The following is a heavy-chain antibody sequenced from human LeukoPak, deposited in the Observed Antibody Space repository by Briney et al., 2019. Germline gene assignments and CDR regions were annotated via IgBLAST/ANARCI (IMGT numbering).Heavy chain of an antibody. V-gene: IGHV3-74*01. J-gene: IGHJ5*02. Sequence: PGGPLTLSCAASGFNFKIYWKQWARQARGEGLGLVSRMGTDGKPIAYGDAVKGRFTITRHNAKDTLYLQMSSLRVEDTAVYYCISDLCGRDDQWGRGTLVTVSS. CDR1: GFNFKIYW. D-gene: IGHD1-1*01. CDR3: ISDLCGRDDQ. CDR2: MGTDGKPI.